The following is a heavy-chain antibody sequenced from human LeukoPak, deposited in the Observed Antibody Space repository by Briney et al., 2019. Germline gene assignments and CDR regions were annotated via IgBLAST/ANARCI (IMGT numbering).Heavy chain of an antibody. J-gene: IGHJ4*02. CDR3: ARHRNSYGPLTLDY. D-gene: IGHD5-18*01. CDR2: IYYSGST. CDR1: GGSISSSSYY. Sequence: PSETLSLTCTVSGGSISSSSYYWTWIRQPPGKGLEWIGSIYYSGSTYYNPSLKSRVTISVDTSKNQFSLKLSSVTAADTAVYYCARHRNSYGPLTLDYWGQGTLVTVSS. V-gene: IGHV4-39*01.